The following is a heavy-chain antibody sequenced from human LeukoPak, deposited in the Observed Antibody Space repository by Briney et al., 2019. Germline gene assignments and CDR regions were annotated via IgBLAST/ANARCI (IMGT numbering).Heavy chain of an antibody. V-gene: IGHV4-59*01. J-gene: IGHJ4*02. CDR3: ARAPLSIAARPEYFDY. Sequence: SQTLSPTCTVSGGSISSYYWSWIQQPPGKGLEWIGYIYYSGSTNYNPSLKSRVTISVDTSKNQFSLKLSSVTAADTAVYYCARAPLSIAARPEYFDYWGQGTLVTVSS. CDR1: GGSISSYY. CDR2: IYYSGST. D-gene: IGHD6-6*01.